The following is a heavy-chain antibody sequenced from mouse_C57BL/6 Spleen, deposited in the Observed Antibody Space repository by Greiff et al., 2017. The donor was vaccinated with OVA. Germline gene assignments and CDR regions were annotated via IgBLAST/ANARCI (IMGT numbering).Heavy chain of an antibody. J-gene: IGHJ2*01. CDR3: ARWMTTVVATGYFDY. D-gene: IGHD1-1*01. Sequence: EVQLQQSGPELVKPGASVKISCKASGYTFTDYYMTWVKQSHGKSLEWIGDINPNNGGTSYNQKFKGKATLTVDKSSSTAYMELRSLTSEDSAVYYCARWMTTVVATGYFDYWGQGTTLTFSS. V-gene: IGHV1-26*01. CDR2: INPNNGGT. CDR1: GYTFTDYY.